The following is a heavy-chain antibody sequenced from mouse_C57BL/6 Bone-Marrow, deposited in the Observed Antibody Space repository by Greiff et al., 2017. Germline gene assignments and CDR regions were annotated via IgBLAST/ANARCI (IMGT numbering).Heavy chain of an antibody. V-gene: IGHV1-64*01. D-gene: IGHD2-3*01. J-gene: IGHJ1*03. CDR2: IHPNSGST. CDR3: ARGGYYFWYFDV. Sequence: VQLQQSGAELVKPGASVKLSCKASGYTFTSYWMHWVKQRPGQGLEWIGMIHPNSGSTNYNEKFKSKATLTVDKSSSTAYMELRSLTSEDTAVYYCARGGYYFWYFDVWGTGTTVTVSS. CDR1: GYTFTSYW.